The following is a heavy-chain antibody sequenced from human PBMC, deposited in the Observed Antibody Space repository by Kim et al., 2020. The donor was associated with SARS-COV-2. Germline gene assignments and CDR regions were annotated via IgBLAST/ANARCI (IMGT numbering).Heavy chain of an antibody. J-gene: IGHJ4*02. Sequence: YAQKLQGRVTMTTDTSTSTAYMELRSLRSDDTAVYYCASSNRLAATFLIDWGQGTLVTVSS. V-gene: IGHV1-18*01. CDR3: ASSNRLAATFLID. D-gene: IGHD6-13*01.